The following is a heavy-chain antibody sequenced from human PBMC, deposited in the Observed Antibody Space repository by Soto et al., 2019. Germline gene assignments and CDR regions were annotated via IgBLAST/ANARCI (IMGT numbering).Heavy chain of an antibody. J-gene: IGHJ4*01. CDR2: IYYSGST. Sequence: SETLSLTCTVSGGSISSGGYYWSWIRQHPGKGLEWIGYIYYSGSTYYNPSLKSRVTISVDTSKNQFSLKLSSVTAADTAVYYCARSIVVVVAAISNYFDYWGHGTLVTGSS. CDR1: GGSISSGGYY. CDR3: ARSIVVVVAAISNYFDY. D-gene: IGHD2-15*01. V-gene: IGHV4-31*03.